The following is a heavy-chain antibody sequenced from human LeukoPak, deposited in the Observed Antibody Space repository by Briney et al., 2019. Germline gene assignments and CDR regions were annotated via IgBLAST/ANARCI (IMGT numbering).Heavy chain of an antibody. CDR3: ARAGGNVIAARRKYDY. CDR1: GFTFSSYS. V-gene: IGHV3-21*01. J-gene: IGHJ4*02. D-gene: IGHD6-6*01. CDR2: ISSSSSYI. Sequence: GGSLGLSCAASGFTFSSYSMNWVRQAPGKGLEWVSSISSSSSYIYYADSVKVRFTISRDNAKNSLYLQMNSLRAEDTAVYYCARAGGNVIAARRKYDYWGQGTLVTVSS.